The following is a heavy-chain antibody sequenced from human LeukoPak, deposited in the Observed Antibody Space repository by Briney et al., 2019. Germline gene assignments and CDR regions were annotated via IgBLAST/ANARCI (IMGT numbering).Heavy chain of an antibody. D-gene: IGHD6-19*01. J-gene: IGHJ6*02. V-gene: IGHV4-34*01. CDR3: ARLGWSYGMDV. Sequence: PSETLSLTCAVYGGSFSGYCWSWIRQPPGKGLEWIGEINHSGSTNYNPSLKSRVTISVDTSKNQFSLKLSSVTAADTAVYYCARLGWSYGMDVWGQGTTVTVSS. CDR2: INHSGST. CDR1: GGSFSGYC.